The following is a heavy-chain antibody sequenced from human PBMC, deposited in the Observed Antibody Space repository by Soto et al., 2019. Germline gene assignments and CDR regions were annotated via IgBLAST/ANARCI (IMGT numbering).Heavy chain of an antibody. CDR3: ARGINFGGNSRAFDS. CDR1: GFTFNLYA. CDR2: IGGIDGNT. J-gene: IGHJ4*02. Sequence: TGGSLRLSCAASGFTFNLYAMMWVRQAPGKGLEWVSVIGGIDGNTYYAESVKGRFTISRDNSKNTLYLQMNSLRAEDTAVYYCARGINFGGNSRAFDSWGQGTLVTVSS. D-gene: IGHD2-21*02. V-gene: IGHV3-23*01.